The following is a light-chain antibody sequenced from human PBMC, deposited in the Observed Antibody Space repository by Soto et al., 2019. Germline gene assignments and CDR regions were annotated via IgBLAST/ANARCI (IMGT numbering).Light chain of an antibody. CDR2: DVS. CDR1: SSDVGGYNY. Sequence: QSALTQPASVSGSPGQSITISCTGTSSDVGGYNYVSWYQQHPGKAPKLMIYDVSNRPSGVSNRFSGSKSGNTASLTISGLQAEDEADYYCSSYTSSSTLVFGPGTKVPVL. J-gene: IGLJ1*01. V-gene: IGLV2-14*03. CDR3: SSYTSSSTLV.